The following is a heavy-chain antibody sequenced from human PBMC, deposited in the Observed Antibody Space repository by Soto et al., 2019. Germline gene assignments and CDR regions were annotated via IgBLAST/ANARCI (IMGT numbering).Heavy chain of an antibody. Sequence: GGSLRLSCAASGFTFSSYSMNWVRQAPGKGLEWVSYISSSSSTIYYADSVKGRFTISRDNAKNSLYLQMNSLRAEDTAVYYCARAGRVRGPGGTTWAYMDVWGKGTTVTVSS. V-gene: IGHV3-48*01. CDR2: ISSSSSTI. D-gene: IGHD3-10*01. CDR3: ARAGRVRGPGGTTWAYMDV. J-gene: IGHJ6*03. CDR1: GFTFSSYS.